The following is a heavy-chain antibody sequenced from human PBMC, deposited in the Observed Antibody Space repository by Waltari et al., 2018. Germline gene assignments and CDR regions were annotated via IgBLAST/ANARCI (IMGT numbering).Heavy chain of an antibody. CDR1: CYSFTGYG. CDR3: ARRGTAIAAANDY. J-gene: IGHJ4*02. Sequence: QVQLVQSGVEVKKPGASVTVSCKASCYSFTGYGISWVRQAPGQGLEWMGWITPYNGNTYYAQNLQGRVTMTTDTSTTTAYMELRSLRSDDTAVYFCARRGTAIAAANDYWGQGTLVTVSS. CDR2: ITPYNGNT. D-gene: IGHD6-13*01. V-gene: IGHV1-18*01.